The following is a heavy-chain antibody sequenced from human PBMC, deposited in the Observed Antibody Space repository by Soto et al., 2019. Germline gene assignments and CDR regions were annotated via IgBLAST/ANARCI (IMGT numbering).Heavy chain of an antibody. V-gene: IGHV3-33*01. CDR2: IWYDGSNK. J-gene: IGHJ3*02. D-gene: IGHD1-7*01. Sequence: GGSVRQCFVEAECVYSGDRMHWIRQAPGKGLEWVAVIWYDGSNKYYADSVKGRFTISRDNSKNTLYLQMNSLRAEDTAVYYCARDPHDYNWNYLPRYAFDIWGQGTMVTVSS. CDR1: ECVYSGDR. CDR3: ARDPHDYNWNYLPRYAFDI.